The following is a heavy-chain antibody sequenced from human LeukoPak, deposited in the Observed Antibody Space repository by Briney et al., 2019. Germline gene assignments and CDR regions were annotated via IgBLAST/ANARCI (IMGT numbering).Heavy chain of an antibody. CDR1: GFTFSSYS. J-gene: IGHJ6*02. CDR3: ARDSEWELPPYYYYGMDV. D-gene: IGHD1-26*01. V-gene: IGHV3-7*01. CDR2: IKQDGSEK. Sequence: SGGSLRLSCAASGFTFSSYSMNWVRQAPGKGLEWVANIKQDGSEKYYVDSVKGRFTISRDNAKNSLYLQMNSLRAEDTAVYYCARDSEWELPPYYYYGMDVWGQGTTVTVSS.